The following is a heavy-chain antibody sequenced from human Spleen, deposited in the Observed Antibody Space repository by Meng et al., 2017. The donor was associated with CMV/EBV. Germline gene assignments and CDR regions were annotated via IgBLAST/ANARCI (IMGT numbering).Heavy chain of an antibody. J-gene: IGHJ5*02. CDR1: GFTFSNYA. CDR3: ARDPEYHITIFGVVTPGWFDP. V-gene: IGHV3-30*04. Sequence: GESLKISCAASGFTFSNYAMHWVRQAPGKGLEWVAVISYDGSNKYYADSVKGRFTISRDNSKNTLYLQMNSLRAEDTAVYYCARDPEYHITIFGVVTPGWFDPWGQGTLVTVSS. D-gene: IGHD3-3*01. CDR2: ISYDGSNK.